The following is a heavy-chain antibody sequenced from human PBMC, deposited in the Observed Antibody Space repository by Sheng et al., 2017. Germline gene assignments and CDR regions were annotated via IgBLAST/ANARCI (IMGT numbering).Heavy chain of an antibody. D-gene: IGHD6-6*01. V-gene: IGHV4-39*01. CDR3: ARPSTYSSSSRAGIEY. CDR2: IYYTGST. J-gene: IGHJ4*02. CDR1: GGSISRSSYY. Sequence: QLQLQESGPGLVKPSATLSLTCNVSGGSISRSSYYWGWIRQPPGKGLEWIGSIYYTGSTYYNPSLKSRVTISVDTSKNQFSLKLSSVTAADTAVYYCARPSTYSSSSRAGIEYWGQGTLVTVSS.